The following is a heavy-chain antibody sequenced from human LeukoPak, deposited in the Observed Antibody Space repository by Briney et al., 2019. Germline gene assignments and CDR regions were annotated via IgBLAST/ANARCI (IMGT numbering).Heavy chain of an antibody. D-gene: IGHD1-26*01. J-gene: IGHJ4*02. CDR1: GFSFSNYF. CDR3: AREASGNYHVIDS. Sequence: PGGSLRLSCEASGFSFSNYFMSWIRQAPGKGLEWVSYITNSGRSTNYADAVKGRFTISRDNAKKSVYLEMTDLRAEDTAVYYCAREASGNYHVIDSWGQGTLVTVSS. CDR2: ITNSGRST. V-gene: IGHV3-11*04.